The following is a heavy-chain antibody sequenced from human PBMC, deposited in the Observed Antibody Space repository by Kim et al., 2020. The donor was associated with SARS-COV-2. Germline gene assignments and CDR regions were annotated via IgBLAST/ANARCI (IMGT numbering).Heavy chain of an antibody. D-gene: IGHD3-22*01. CDR3: AKDREYYVISGDDYYYYFGMDV. J-gene: IGHJ6*02. CDR1: GFTFNSYG. V-gene: IGHV3-23*01. Sequence: GGSLRLSCAASGFTFNSYGLSWVRQAPGKGLEWVSAITGSGGSTYYADSVKGRFTISRDNAKNTLYLQMNSLRAEDTAVYYCAKDREYYVISGDDYYYYFGMDVWGQGTTVTVSS. CDR2: ITGSGGST.